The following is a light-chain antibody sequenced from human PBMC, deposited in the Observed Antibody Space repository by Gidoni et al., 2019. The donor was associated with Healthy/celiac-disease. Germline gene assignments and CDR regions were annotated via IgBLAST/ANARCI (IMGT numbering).Light chain of an antibody. CDR1: QSVLYSSNHKNY. CDR2: WAS. Sequence: DIVMTQSPDSLAGSLGERATINCKSSQSVLYSSNHKNYLAWYQQKPGQPPKLLIYWASTRESGVPDRFSGSGSGTDFTLTISSLQAEDVAVYYCQQYYSTPQLTFGGGTKVEIK. J-gene: IGKJ4*01. CDR3: QQYYSTPQLT. V-gene: IGKV4-1*01.